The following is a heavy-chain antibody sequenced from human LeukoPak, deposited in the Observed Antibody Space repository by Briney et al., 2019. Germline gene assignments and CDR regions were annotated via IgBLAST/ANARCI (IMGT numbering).Heavy chain of an antibody. J-gene: IGHJ5*02. CDR1: GGTFNNSA. CDR2: IMPLFGTA. D-gene: IGHD4-17*01. Sequence: SVKVSCKTSGGTFNNSAISWVRQAPGQGLEWLGGIMPLFGTAGYAQKFQGRVTITKDESTRTVYLELTGLTSDDTAVYYCARDVHGDYGSGWFDPWGQGTLVSVSS. V-gene: IGHV1-69*05. CDR3: ARDVHGDYGSGWFDP.